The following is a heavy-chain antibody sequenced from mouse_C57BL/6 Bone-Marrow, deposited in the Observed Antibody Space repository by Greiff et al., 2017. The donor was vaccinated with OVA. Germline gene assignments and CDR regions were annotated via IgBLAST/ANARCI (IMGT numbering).Heavy chain of an antibody. V-gene: IGHV1-58*01. D-gene: IGHD2-3*01. Sequence: VQLKESGAELVRPGSSVKMSCKTSGYTFTSYGINWVKQRPGQGLEWIGYIYLGNGYTEYNEKFKGKATLTSDTSSSTAYMQLSSLTSEYYAIYVCARDKDGRGDYGGQGTSVTVTA. CDR3: ARDKDGRGDY. CDR1: GYTFTSYG. CDR2: IYLGNGYT. J-gene: IGHJ4*01.